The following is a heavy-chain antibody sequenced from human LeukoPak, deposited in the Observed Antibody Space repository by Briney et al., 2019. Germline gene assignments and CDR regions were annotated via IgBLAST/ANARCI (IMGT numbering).Heavy chain of an antibody. CDR1: GFAFSNYA. V-gene: IGHV3-64*02. J-gene: IGHJ4*02. D-gene: IGHD2-2*01. CDR2: ITSNGDST. Sequence: GGSLRLSCAASGFAFSNYAMHWVRQAPGKGLEYVSAITSNGDSTYYADSVKGRFTISRDNSKSTLYLHMGSLRAEDMAVYYCARVCSTTTCYPANDYWGQGTLVTVSS. CDR3: ARVCSTTTCYPANDY.